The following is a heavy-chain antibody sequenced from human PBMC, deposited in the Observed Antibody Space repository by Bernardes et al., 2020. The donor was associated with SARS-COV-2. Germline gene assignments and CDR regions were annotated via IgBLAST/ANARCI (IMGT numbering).Heavy chain of an antibody. CDR2: ISCSGGNT. CDR3: ATEYSNLDYYFDY. V-gene: IGHV3-23*01. Sequence: GGSLRLSCAASGFTFSSYAMSWVRQAPGKGLEWVSAISCSGGNTYYADSVKGRFTISRDNSKNTLYLQMNSLRAEDTAVYYCATEYSNLDYYFDYWGQGTLVTVSS. CDR1: GFTFSSYA. J-gene: IGHJ4*02. D-gene: IGHD6-6*01.